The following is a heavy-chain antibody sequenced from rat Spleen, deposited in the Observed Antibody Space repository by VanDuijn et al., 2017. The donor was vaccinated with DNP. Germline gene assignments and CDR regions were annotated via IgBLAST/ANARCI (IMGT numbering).Heavy chain of an antibody. CDR1: GFSLTDYS. CDR2: ISSGGST. CDR3: TRDRWDQRYFDY. Sequence: QVQLKESGPGMVQPSQTLSLTCTVSGFSLTDYSVHWVRQPPGKVLEWIAAISSGGSTYYNSALKSRLSISRDTSKSQVFLKMNSLQTEDTAIYYCTRDRWDQRYFDYWGQGVMVTVSS. V-gene: IGHV2-19*01. D-gene: IGHD5-1*01. J-gene: IGHJ2*01.